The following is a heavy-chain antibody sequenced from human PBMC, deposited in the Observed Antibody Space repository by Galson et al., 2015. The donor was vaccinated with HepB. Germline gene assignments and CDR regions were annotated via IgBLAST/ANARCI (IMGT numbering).Heavy chain of an antibody. CDR3: AGTGGSGWYRWFDP. CDR1: GYTFTCYG. V-gene: IGHV1-18*04. Sequence: SVKVSCKASGYTFTCYGISWVRQAPGQGLEWMGWISAYIGNTNYEQKLQGRLTMTTDTSTSTAYMELRSLRSDDTAVYYCAGTGGSGWYRWFDPWGQGTLVTVAS. J-gene: IGHJ5*02. D-gene: IGHD6-19*01. CDR2: ISAYIGNT.